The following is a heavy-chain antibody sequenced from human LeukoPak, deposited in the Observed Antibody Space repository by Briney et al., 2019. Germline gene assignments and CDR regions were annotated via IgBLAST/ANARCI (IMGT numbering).Heavy chain of an antibody. J-gene: IGHJ4*02. V-gene: IGHV4-30-4*01. Sequence: SETLSLTCTVSGGSISSGDYYWSWIRQPPGKGLEWIGYIYYSGSTYYNPSLKSRVTISVDTSKNQFSLKLSSVTAADTAVYYCARGSSGYYTYFDYWGQGTLVTVSS. CDR3: ARGSSGYYTYFDY. CDR1: GGSISSGDYY. D-gene: IGHD3-3*01. CDR2: IYYSGST.